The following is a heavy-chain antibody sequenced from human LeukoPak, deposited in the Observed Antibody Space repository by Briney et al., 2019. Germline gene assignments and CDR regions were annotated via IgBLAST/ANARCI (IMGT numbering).Heavy chain of an antibody. Sequence: SETLSLTCTVSGGSISSYYWSWIRQPPGKGLEWIGYIYYSGSTNYNPSLKSRVTISVDTSKNQFSLRLSSVTAADTAVYYCARGGRYFDWLLPYYFDYWGHGTLVTVSS. CDR3: ARGGRYFDWLLPYYFDY. D-gene: IGHD3-9*01. J-gene: IGHJ4*01. CDR2: IYYSGST. V-gene: IGHV4-59*01. CDR1: GGSISSYY.